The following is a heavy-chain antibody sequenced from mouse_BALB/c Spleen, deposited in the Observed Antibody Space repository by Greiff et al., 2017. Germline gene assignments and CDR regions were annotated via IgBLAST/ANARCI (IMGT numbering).Heavy chain of an antibody. CDR3: ARDTLYGSSSYWYFDV. V-gene: IGHV7-3*02. D-gene: IGHD1-1*01. J-gene: IGHJ1*01. Sequence: EVMLVESGGGLVQPGGSLRLSCATSGFTFTDYYMSWVRQPPGKALEWLGFIRNKANGYTTEYSASVKGRFTISRDNSQSILYLQMNTLRAEDSATYYCARDTLYGSSSYWYFDVWGAGTTVTVSS. CDR1: GFTFTDYY. CDR2: IRNKANGYTT.